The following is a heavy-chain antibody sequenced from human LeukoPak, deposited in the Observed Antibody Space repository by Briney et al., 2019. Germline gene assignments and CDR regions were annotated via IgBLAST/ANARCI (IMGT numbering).Heavy chain of an antibody. CDR2: ISRSSGTI. CDR1: GFTFSSYS. D-gene: IGHD2-8*01. Sequence: GGSLRLSCAAPGFTFSSYSMNWVRQAPGKGLEWVSYISRSSGTIYYADSVKGRFTISRDNAKNSVYLQMDSLRGEDTAVYYCARGPTNGQAFDYWGQGTLVSVSS. V-gene: IGHV3-48*04. CDR3: ARGPTNGQAFDY. J-gene: IGHJ4*02.